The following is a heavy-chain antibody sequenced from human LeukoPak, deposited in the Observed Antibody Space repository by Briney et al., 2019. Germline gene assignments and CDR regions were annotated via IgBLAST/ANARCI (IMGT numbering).Heavy chain of an antibody. Sequence: ASVKVSCKASGYTFTSYEINWVRQATGHGLEWMGWMNPDSGDTAYAQKFQGRITMTRSTSITTAYTELSSLRSEDTAVYYCARGLGSYDSSELTWPMISLWGQGTQVTVSS. CDR3: ARGLGSYDSSELTWPMISL. V-gene: IGHV1-8*01. CDR2: MNPDSGDT. D-gene: IGHD3-22*01. J-gene: IGHJ4*02. CDR1: GYTFTSYE.